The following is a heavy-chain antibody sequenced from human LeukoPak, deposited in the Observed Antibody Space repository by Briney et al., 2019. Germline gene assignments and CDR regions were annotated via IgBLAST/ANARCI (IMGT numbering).Heavy chain of an antibody. CDR3: ARRLISSSKNSGFDY. CDR2: IYPGDSDT. J-gene: IGHJ4*02. V-gene: IGHV5-51*01. D-gene: IGHD6-6*01. CDR1: GYSFSSYW. Sequence: GESLKISCKGSGYSFSSYWIGWVRQMPGKGLEWMGIIYPGDSDTRYSPSFQGQVTISADKSISTAYLQWSSLKASDTAMYYCARRLISSSKNSGFDYWGQGTLVTVSS.